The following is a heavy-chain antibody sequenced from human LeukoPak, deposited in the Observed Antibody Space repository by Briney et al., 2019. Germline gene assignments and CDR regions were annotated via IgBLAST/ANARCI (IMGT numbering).Heavy chain of an antibody. Sequence: PGGSLRLSCAASGFSFSSYGMSWVRQGPGKGLEWVSTITGSGGNTDYADSVKGRFTISRDNSKNTLYLQMHSLRAEDTAVYYCAVDWYDRSGYGTFDYWGQGTLVTVSS. V-gene: IGHV3-23*01. CDR3: AVDWYDRSGYGTFDY. J-gene: IGHJ4*02. D-gene: IGHD3-22*01. CDR2: ITGSGGNT. CDR1: GFSFSSYG.